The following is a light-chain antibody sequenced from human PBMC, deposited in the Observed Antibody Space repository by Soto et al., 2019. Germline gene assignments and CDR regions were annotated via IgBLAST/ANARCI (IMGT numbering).Light chain of an antibody. CDR1: QSVSSNY. Sequence: EIVLRKSPCTLSLSPGERPTLSGRASQSVSSNYLAWYQQKPGQAPRILIFRASGRATGIPDRFSGSGSGTDFTLTISRLEPEDFAVYYCQQYGSLSWTFGQGTKVDIK. CDR3: QQYGSLSWT. J-gene: IGKJ1*01. CDR2: RAS. V-gene: IGKV3-20*01.